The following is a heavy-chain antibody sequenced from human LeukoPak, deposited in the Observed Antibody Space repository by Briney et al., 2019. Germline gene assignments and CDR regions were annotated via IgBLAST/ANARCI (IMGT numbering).Heavy chain of an antibody. CDR3: ARRGDGNYYYDY. CDR1: GDSVSNSIAT. D-gene: IGHD3-16*01. V-gene: IGHV6-1*01. CDR2: TYFMSRWIH. Sequence: SQTLALTCAISGDSVSNSIATWDWIRRSPSGGLERLGRTYFMSRWIHDYADSVKSRIVIDADTSKNQFSLLLKSVRPDDTAVHYCARRGDGNYYYDYWGQGTLVTVSS. J-gene: IGHJ4*02.